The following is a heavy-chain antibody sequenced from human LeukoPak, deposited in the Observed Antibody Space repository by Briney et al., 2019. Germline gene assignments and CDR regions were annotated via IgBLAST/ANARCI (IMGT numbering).Heavy chain of an antibody. V-gene: IGHV4-39*01. J-gene: IGHJ4*02. CDR3: ASRIGRYDFWSGYYTLFDY. CDR1: GGSISSGSYY. D-gene: IGHD3-3*01. CDR2: IYYSGST. Sequence: VKPSETLSLTCTVSGGSISSGSYYWGWIRQPPGKGLEWIGSIYYSGSTYYNPSLKSRVTISVDTSKNQFSLKLSSVTAADTAVYYCASRIGRYDFWSGYYTLFDYWGQGTLVTVSS.